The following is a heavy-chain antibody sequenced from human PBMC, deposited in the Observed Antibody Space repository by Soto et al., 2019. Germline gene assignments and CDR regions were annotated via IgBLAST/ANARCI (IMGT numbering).Heavy chain of an antibody. J-gene: IGHJ6*02. V-gene: IGHV1-18*01. D-gene: IGHD5-18*01. CDR1: GGSFSIDA. Sequence: SVNVSCKGAGGSFSIDAGDWVRQAPGQGLQWLGGISANNVDKTSAQKFQDRVTMTTDKNTNIAYMELRSLRPDDTAVYYCGVGIRLWFNGVAVWRQRTTVTVSS. CDR2: ISANNVDK. CDR3: GVGIRLWFNGVAV.